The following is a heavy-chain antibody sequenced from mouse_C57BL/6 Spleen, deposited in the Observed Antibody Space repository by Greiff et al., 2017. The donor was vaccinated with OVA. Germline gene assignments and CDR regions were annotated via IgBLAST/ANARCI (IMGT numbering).Heavy chain of an antibody. CDR1: GFTFSSYG. CDR3: ARKGSSYEWFAY. Sequence: EVQGVESGGDLVKPGGSLKLSCAASGFTFSSYGMSWVRQTPDKRLEWVATISSGGSYTHYPDSVKGRFTISRDNAKNTLYLQMSSLKSEDTAMYYCARKGSSYEWFAYWGQGTLVTVSA. V-gene: IGHV5-6*01. CDR2: ISSGGSYT. D-gene: IGHD1-1*01. J-gene: IGHJ3*01.